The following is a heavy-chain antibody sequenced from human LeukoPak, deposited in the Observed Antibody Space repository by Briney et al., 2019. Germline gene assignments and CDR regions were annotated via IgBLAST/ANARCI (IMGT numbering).Heavy chain of an antibody. Sequence: SETLSLICTVSGGFVSNSRVYWAWIRQTPGEGLEWIGSVYYNGRTYYNPSLNSRITISVDTPKNQFSLKLSFVTAADTAVYYCARGGYGDLRGWYFDLWGRGTLVTVSS. CDR3: ARGGYGDLRGWYFDL. CDR1: GGFVSNSRVY. V-gene: IGHV4-39*07. D-gene: IGHD4-17*01. CDR2: VYYNGRT. J-gene: IGHJ2*01.